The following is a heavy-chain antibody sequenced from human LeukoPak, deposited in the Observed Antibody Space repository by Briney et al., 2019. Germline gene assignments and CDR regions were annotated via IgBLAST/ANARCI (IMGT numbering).Heavy chain of an antibody. J-gene: IGHJ6*03. CDR1: GFTFSSYS. V-gene: IGHV3-48*01. D-gene: IGHD2-2*01. Sequence: GGSLRLSCAASGFTFSSYSMNWVRQAPGKGLEWVSYISSSSSTIHYADSVKGRFTTSRDNSKNTLYLQMNSLRAEDTAVYYCAKASGSTIWDYMDVWGKGTTVTVSS. CDR2: ISSSSSTI. CDR3: AKASGSTIWDYMDV.